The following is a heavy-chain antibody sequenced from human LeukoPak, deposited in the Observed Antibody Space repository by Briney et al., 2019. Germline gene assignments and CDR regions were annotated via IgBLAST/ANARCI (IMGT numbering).Heavy chain of an antibody. CDR3: ARGFCSGGICGFDY. D-gene: IGHD2-15*01. J-gene: IGHJ4*02. CDR2: LHFSGNT. Sequence: TSETLSLTCTVSGYSITNAYYWAWIRQPPGKGLEWIGSLHFSGNTYYNPSLRSRVTISVDASKNHFSLKLSSLTAADTAVYYCARGFCSGGICGFDYWGQGTLVTVSS. CDR1: GYSITNAYY. V-gene: IGHV4-38-2*02.